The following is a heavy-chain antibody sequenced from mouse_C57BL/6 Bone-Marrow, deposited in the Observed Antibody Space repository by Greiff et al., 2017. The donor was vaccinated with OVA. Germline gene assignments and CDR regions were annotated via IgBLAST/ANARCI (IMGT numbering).Heavy chain of an antibody. J-gene: IGHJ4*01. CDR1: GYTFTSYW. CDR3: ARPHSNYVPYAMDY. Sequence: QVQLQQSGAELVKPGASVKLSCKASGYTFTSYWMHWVKQRPGQGLEWIGMIHPNSGSTNYNEKFKSKATLTVDKSSSTAYMQLSSLTSEDSAVYYCARPHSNYVPYAMDYWGQGTSVTVSS. D-gene: IGHD2-5*01. CDR2: IHPNSGST. V-gene: IGHV1-64*01.